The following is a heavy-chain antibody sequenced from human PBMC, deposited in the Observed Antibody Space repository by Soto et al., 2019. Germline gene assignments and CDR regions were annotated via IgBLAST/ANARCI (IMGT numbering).Heavy chain of an antibody. D-gene: IGHD3-16*01. CDR1: GFTFSRYW. V-gene: IGHV3-74*01. CDR3: ASNYAYAEGYYWYGIDV. J-gene: IGHJ6*02. CDR2: ISSYGSDT. Sequence: EVQLVESGGGLVLPGGSLRLSCAASGFTFSRYWMHWVRQAPGKGLVWVSRISSYGSDTHYADSVKGRFTISRDNAKNTLYLQMTSLRADDTAVYYCASNYAYAEGYYWYGIDVWGQGTTVTVSS.